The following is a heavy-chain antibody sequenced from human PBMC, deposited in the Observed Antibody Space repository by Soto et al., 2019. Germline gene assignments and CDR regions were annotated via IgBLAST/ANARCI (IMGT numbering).Heavy chain of an antibody. Sequence: PSETLSLTCTVSGGSVSSGSYYWSWIRQPPGKGLEWIGYIYYSGSTNYNPSLKSRVTISVDTSKNQFSLKLSSVTAADTAVYYCARVPGGAYDILTGRRVYFDYWGQGTLVTVSS. CDR1: GGSVSSGSYY. CDR3: ARVPGGAYDILTGRRVYFDY. CDR2: IYYSGST. J-gene: IGHJ4*02. D-gene: IGHD3-9*01. V-gene: IGHV4-61*01.